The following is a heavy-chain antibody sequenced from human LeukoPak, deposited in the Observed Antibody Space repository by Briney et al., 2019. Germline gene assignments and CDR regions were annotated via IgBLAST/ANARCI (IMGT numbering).Heavy chain of an antibody. J-gene: IGHJ5*02. V-gene: IGHV1-46*01. D-gene: IGHD2-15*01. CDR1: GDTFTSHY. CDR3: ARSPAYCSGSTCYGHNWFDP. Sequence: ASVRVSCKASGDTFTSHYIHWVRQAPGQGLEWMGISNPRGGSTSHAQKFQGRVTMTTDTSTSTVYMELSSLRSEDTAVYYCARSPAYCSGSTCYGHNWFDPRGQGTLVTVSS. CDR2: SNPRGGST.